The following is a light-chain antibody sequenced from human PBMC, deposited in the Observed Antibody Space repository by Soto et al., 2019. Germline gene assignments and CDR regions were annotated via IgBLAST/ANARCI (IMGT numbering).Light chain of an antibody. J-gene: IGLJ1*01. CDR2: EVS. CDR1: SSVVGGDNY. V-gene: IGLV2-14*01. CDR3: SSYTSSSTPL. Sequence: QSVLTQPAYVSRSPGQSITTACSGTSSVVGGDNYTSRYLPHPGKAPTRVIYEVSKRPSGVSNRFSGSKSGNTASLSISGLQAEDEADYYCSSYTSSSTPLFGTGTKVTVL.